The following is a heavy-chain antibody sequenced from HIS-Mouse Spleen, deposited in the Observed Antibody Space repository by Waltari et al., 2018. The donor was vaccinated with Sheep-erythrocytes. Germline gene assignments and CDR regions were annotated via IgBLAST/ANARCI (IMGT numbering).Heavy chain of an antibody. CDR1: GYSFTSYW. CDR2: SYPGDSDT. D-gene: IGHD5-12*01. CDR3: AGLFYGDIVAKTLFDY. V-gene: IGHV5-51*01. Sequence: EVQLVQSGAEVKKPGESLKISCKGSGYSFTSYWIGWVRQMPGKGLEWMGISYPGDSDTRYSPSLQGQVTIPADKAISTAYLQWSRLKASDTAMYYWAGLFYGDIVAKTLFDYWGQGTLVTVSS. J-gene: IGHJ4*02.